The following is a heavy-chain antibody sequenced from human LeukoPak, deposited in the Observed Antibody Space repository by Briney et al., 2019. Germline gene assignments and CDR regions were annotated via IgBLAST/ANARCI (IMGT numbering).Heavy chain of an antibody. CDR3: ARGGRAAAGPPNDY. Sequence: GGSLRLSCAASGFTFSSYGMHWVRQAPGMGLEWGAVIWYDGSNKYYADSVKGRFTISRDNSKNTLYLQMNSLRAEDTAVYYCARGGRAAAGPPNDYWGQGTLVTVSS. V-gene: IGHV3-33*01. J-gene: IGHJ4*02. CDR2: IWYDGSNK. CDR1: GFTFSSYG. D-gene: IGHD6-13*01.